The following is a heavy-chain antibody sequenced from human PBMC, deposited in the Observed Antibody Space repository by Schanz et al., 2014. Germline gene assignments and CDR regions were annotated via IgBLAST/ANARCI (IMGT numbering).Heavy chain of an antibody. CDR1: GYTFTSYG. V-gene: IGHV1-18*01. D-gene: IGHD3-16*01. CDR3: VRVPSRDVSFDL. Sequence: QVQLAQSGAEVKKPGASVKVSCKASGYTFTSYGISWVRQAPGQGLEWMGWISPYNGNTNYAQKLQGRVTMTADTSTSTAYMDLRSLRSDDTAHYYCVRVPSRDVSFDLWGRGTLVTVSS. CDR2: ISPYNGNT. J-gene: IGHJ2*01.